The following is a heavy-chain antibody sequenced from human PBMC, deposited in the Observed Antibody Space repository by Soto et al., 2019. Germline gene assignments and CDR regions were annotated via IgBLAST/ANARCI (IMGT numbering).Heavy chain of an antibody. CDR2: ISRSGSTI. D-gene: IGHD6-19*01. V-gene: IGHV3-48*03. J-gene: IGHJ4*02. Sequence: PGGSLRLSCAASGFTFSSYEMNLVRQAPGKGLEWVSYISRSGSTIYYADSVKGRFTISRDNAKNSLYLQINSLRAEDTAVYYCARDGDSSGWSHALDYWGQGTMVTVSS. CDR1: GFTFSSYE. CDR3: ARDGDSSGWSHALDY.